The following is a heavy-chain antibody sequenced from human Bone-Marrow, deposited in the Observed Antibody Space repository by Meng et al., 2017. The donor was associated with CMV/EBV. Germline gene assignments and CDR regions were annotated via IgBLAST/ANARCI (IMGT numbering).Heavy chain of an antibody. CDR1: GGTFSSYA. V-gene: IGHV1-69*05. J-gene: IGHJ6*01. CDR3: ARVDGVVPYYYYGMDV. Sequence: SVKVSCKASGGTFSSYAISWVRQAPGQGLEWMGGIIPIFGTANYAQKFQGRVTITTDESTSTAYMELSSLRSEDTAVYYCARVDGVVPYYYYGMDVWGKGPRSPSPQ. CDR2: IIPIFGTA. D-gene: IGHD3-3*01.